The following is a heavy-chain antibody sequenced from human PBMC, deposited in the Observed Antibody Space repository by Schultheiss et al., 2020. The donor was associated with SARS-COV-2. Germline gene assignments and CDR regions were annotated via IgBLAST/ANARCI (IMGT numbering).Heavy chain of an antibody. V-gene: IGHV4-59*08. CDR2: IYYSGST. CDR1: GGSISSYY. CDR3: ARLGSYDLSANY. J-gene: IGHJ4*02. Sequence: SETLSLTCTVSGGSISSYYWSWIRQPPGKGLEWIGYIYYSGSTNYNPSLKSRVTISVDTSKNQFSLKLSSVTAADTAVWYCARLGSYDLSANYWGQGTLVTVSS. D-gene: IGHD3/OR15-3a*01.